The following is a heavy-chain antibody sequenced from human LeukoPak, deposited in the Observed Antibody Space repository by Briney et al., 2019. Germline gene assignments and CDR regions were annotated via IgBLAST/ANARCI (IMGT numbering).Heavy chain of an antibody. Sequence: GGSLRLSCAAPGFTFSSYAMSWVRQAPGKGLEWVSAISGSGGSTYYADSVKGRFTISRDNSKNTLYLQMNSLRAEDTAVYYCAKDLTRIAARPGDWFDPWGQGTLVTVSS. J-gene: IGHJ5*02. CDR2: ISGSGGST. D-gene: IGHD6-6*01. CDR3: AKDLTRIAARPGDWFDP. V-gene: IGHV3-23*01. CDR1: GFTFSSYA.